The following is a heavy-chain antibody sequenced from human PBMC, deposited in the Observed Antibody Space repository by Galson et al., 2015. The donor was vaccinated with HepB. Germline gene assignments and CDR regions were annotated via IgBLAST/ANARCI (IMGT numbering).Heavy chain of an antibody. CDR1: GFTFASYG. CDR3: ATYFGDYGGFDY. D-gene: IGHD4-17*01. J-gene: IGHJ4*02. V-gene: IGHV3-30*03. Sequence: SLRLSCAASGFTFASYGMHWVRQAPGKGLEWVAVISYDGSNKFYADSVKGRFTISNDNSKNTMYLQMNIVRPEDTAVYYCATYFGDYGGFDYWGQATLATVSS. CDR2: ISYDGSNK.